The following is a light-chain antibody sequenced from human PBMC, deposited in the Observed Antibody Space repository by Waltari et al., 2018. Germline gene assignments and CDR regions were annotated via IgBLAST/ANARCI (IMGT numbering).Light chain of an antibody. Sequence: DIQMTQSPSSLSASVGDRVTITCQASQDVSNYVNWYQQRPGKAPKLLSYDVSNLQAGVPSRFSGRGSGTQFTLTISTLQLDDIATYSCQQYYNLPPTFGQGTKLEIK. V-gene: IGKV1-33*01. CDR3: QQYYNLPPT. CDR2: DVS. J-gene: IGKJ2*01. CDR1: QDVSNY.